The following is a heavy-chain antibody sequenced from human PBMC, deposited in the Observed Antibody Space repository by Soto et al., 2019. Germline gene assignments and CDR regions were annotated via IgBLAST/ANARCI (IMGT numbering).Heavy chain of an antibody. J-gene: IGHJ4*02. CDR3: ARGHTYYYGSGSYSSFXY. CDR2: IWYDGSNK. Sequence: GGSLRLSCAASGFTFSSYGMHWVRQAPGKGLEWVAVIWYDGSNKYYADSVKGRFTISRDNSKNTLYLQMNSLRAEDTAVYYCARGHTYYYGSGSYSSFXYWSQGTLVTVSS. D-gene: IGHD3-10*01. CDR1: GFTFSSYG. V-gene: IGHV3-33*01.